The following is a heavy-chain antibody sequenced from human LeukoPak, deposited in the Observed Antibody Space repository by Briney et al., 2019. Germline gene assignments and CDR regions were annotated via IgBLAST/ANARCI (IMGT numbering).Heavy chain of an antibody. CDR2: ISGSGGST. V-gene: IGHV3-23*01. D-gene: IGHD3-3*01. CDR3: AKVWKYYDFWSGLTGFDY. Sequence: PGGSLRLSCAASGFTFSSYAMSWVRQAPGKGLEWVSAISGSGGSTYYADSVKGRFTISRDNSKNTLYLQMNSLRAEDTAVYYCAKVWKYYDFWSGLTGFDYWGQGTLVTVSS. J-gene: IGHJ4*02. CDR1: GFTFSSYA.